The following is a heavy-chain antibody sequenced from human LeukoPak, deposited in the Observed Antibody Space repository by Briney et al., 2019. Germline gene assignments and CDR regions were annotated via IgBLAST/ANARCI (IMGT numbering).Heavy chain of an antibody. CDR3: ARGGYSGYELDY. CDR1: GFTFSSYG. J-gene: IGHJ4*02. D-gene: IGHD5-12*01. V-gene: IGHV3-33*01. Sequence: ARGSLRLSCAASGFTFSSYGMHWVRQAPGKGLEWVAVIWYDGSNKYYADSVKGRFTISRDNSKNTLYLQMNSLRAEDTAVYYCARGGYSGYELDYWGQGTLVTVSS. CDR2: IWYDGSNK.